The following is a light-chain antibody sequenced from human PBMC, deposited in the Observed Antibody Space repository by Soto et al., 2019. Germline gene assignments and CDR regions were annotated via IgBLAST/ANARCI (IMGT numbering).Light chain of an antibody. CDR1: QSVGSS. V-gene: IGKV3D-15*01. J-gene: IGKJ1*01. CDR2: GAS. Sequence: EIVMTQSPATLSVSPGERATLSCRASQSVGSSLAWYQQKPGQAPRLLIYGASTRATGIPARFSGSRSGTEFTLTISGLKSEDFAVYYCQQYNDWPPWTFGQGTKVEIK. CDR3: QQYNDWPPWT.